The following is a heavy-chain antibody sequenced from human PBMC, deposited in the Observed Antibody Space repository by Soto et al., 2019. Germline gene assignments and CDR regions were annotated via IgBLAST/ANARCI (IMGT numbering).Heavy chain of an antibody. CDR3: ARDQRITMVRGVIRTYGMDV. V-gene: IGHV1-69*13. CDR1: GGTFSSYA. J-gene: IGHJ6*02. D-gene: IGHD3-10*01. CDR2: IIPIFGTA. Sequence: ASVKVSCKASGGTFSSYAISWVRQAPGQGLEWMGGIIPIFGTANYAQKFQGRVTITADESTSTAYMELSSLRSEDTAVYYCARDQRITMVRGVIRTYGMDVWGQGTTVTVSS.